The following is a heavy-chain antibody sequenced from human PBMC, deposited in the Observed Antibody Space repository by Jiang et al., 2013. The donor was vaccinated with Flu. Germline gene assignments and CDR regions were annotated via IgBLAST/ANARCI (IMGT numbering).Heavy chain of an antibody. J-gene: IGHJ4*02. V-gene: IGHV3-33*01. CDR1: GFTFISHG. CDR2: IWHDGTKK. CDR3: GTSYSTGWQEGYLDY. Sequence: VQLVESGGGVVQPGMSLSLSCAASGFTFISHGMHWVRQAPGKGLEWVAVIWHDGTKKYYADSVKGRFTVSRDNSKNILYLQMSSLRVEDTALYYCGTSYSTGWQEGYLDYWGQGTLVTVSS. D-gene: IGHD6-19*01.